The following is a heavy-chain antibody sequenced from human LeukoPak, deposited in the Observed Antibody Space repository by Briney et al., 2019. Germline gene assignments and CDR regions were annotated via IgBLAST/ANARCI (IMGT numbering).Heavy chain of an antibody. CDR3: ARQVDTTMALPDY. J-gene: IGHJ4*02. D-gene: IGHD5-18*01. V-gene: IGHV1-18*01. CDR1: GYTFTTYG. CDR2: ISTYNDNT. Sequence: ASVNFSCKTSGYTFTTYGISLGRQAPGQRLGWMGCISTYNDNTNYAQRFRGRVTMTTDTSTTTVHMDLRRLSSDDTDIYSCARQVDTTMALPDYWGQGTLVTVSS.